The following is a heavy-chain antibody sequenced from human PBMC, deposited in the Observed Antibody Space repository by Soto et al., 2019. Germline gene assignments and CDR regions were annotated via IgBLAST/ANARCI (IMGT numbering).Heavy chain of an antibody. CDR3: ARRGSGYKGFDI. V-gene: IGHV3-23*01. D-gene: IGHD3-22*01. CDR2: ISGSGGGT. Sequence: GGSLRLSCAASGFTFSSYAMSWVRQAPGKGLEWVSAISGSGGGTYYSDSVTGRFSISRDNSKNTLYLQMNSLGVEDTAVYYCARRGSGYKGFDIWGQGTMVTVSS. J-gene: IGHJ3*02. CDR1: GFTFSSYA.